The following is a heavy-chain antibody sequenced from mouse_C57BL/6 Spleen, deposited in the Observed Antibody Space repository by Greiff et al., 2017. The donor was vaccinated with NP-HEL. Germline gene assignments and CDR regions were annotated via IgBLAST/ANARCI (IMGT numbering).Heavy chain of an antibody. CDR2: IWSGGST. D-gene: IGHD1-1*01. V-gene: IGHV2-2*01. CDR3: ARTGSSSYLYWYFDV. J-gene: IGHJ1*03. Sequence: VQGVESGPGLVQPSQSLSITCTVSGFSLTSYGVHWVRQSPGKGLEWLGVIWSGGSTDYNAAFISRLSISKDNSKSQVFFKMNSLQADDTAIYYCARTGSSSYLYWYFDVWGTGTTVTVSS. CDR1: GFSLTSYG.